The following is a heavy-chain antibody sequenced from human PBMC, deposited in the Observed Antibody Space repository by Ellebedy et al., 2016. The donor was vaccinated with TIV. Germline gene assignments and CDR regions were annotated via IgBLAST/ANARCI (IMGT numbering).Heavy chain of an antibody. V-gene: IGHV3-7*01. Sequence: PGGSLRLSCVASGFSFRSYWMSWVRQAPGKGLEWVANIYQDGSNQYYVDSVKGRFTISRDNANKSLFLQMNSLRVEDTAVYFCARRGSYGDYAVQINSWFDSWGQGTLVIVSS. D-gene: IGHD4-17*01. J-gene: IGHJ5*01. CDR2: IYQDGSNQ. CDR3: ARRGSYGDYAVQINSWFDS. CDR1: GFSFRSYW.